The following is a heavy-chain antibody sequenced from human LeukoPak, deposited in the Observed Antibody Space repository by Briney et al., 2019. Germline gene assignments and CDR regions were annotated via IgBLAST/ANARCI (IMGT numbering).Heavy chain of an antibody. CDR3: ASRRITMIEVVMWWFDP. Sequence: ASETLSLTCTVSGGSVSSGSYYWSWIRQPPGKGLGWIGEINHSGSTNYNPSLKSRVTISVDTSKNQFSLKLSSVTAADTAVYYCASRRITMIEVVMWWFDPWGQGTLVTVSS. V-gene: IGHV4-61*01. J-gene: IGHJ5*02. D-gene: IGHD3-22*01. CDR1: GGSVSSGSYY. CDR2: INHSGST.